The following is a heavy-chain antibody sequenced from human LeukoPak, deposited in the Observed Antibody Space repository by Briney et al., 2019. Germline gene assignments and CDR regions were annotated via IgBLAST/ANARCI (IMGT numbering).Heavy chain of an antibody. CDR2: ISSSSTYI. J-gene: IGHJ4*02. CDR3: ARVKSLYSSGWYSGLGY. D-gene: IGHD6-19*01. CDR1: GFTFSSYS. V-gene: IGHV3-21*01. Sequence: GGSLRLSCAASGFTFSSYSMNWVRQTPGKGLEWVSSISSSSTYIYYADSVKGRFTISRDNAKNSLYLQMNSLRAEDTAVYYCARVKSLYSSGWYSGLGYWGQGTLVTVSS.